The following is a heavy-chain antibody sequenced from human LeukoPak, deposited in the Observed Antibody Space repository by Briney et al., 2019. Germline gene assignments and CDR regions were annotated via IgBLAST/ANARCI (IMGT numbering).Heavy chain of an antibody. Sequence: GRSLRLSCAASGFTFSSYSMNWVRQAPGKGLEWVSYISSSSSTIYYADSVKGRFTISRDNAKNSLYLQMNSLRAEDTAVYYCARGLFGGVIVSDYWGQGTLVTVSS. CDR2: ISSSSSTI. J-gene: IGHJ4*02. CDR1: GFTFSSYS. D-gene: IGHD3-16*02. V-gene: IGHV3-48*04. CDR3: ARGLFGGVIVSDY.